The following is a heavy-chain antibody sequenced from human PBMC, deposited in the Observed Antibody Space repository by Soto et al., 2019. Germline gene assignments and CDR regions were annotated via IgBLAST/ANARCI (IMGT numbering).Heavy chain of an antibody. CDR2: IKYSGTT. D-gene: IGHD2-8*02. Sequence: SETLSLTCAVSGGSISSGGYSWGWIRQPPGKGLEWIASIKYSGTTFYNPSLKSRVTLSVDTSKNQFSLKLSSVTAADTAVYYCARSGGPTNFDPWGQGTLVTVSS. J-gene: IGHJ5*02. CDR3: ARSGGPTNFDP. V-gene: IGHV4-39*07. CDR1: GGSISSGGYS.